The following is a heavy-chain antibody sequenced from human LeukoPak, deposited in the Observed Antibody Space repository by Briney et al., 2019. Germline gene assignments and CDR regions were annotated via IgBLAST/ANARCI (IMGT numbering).Heavy chain of an antibody. J-gene: IGHJ6*03. CDR3: ARDPYYYYYMDV. V-gene: IGHV3-48*03. CDR2: ISSSGCTI. Sequence: GGSLRLSCAASGFTFSSYEMNWVRQAPGKGLEWVSYISSSGCTIYYADSVKGRFTISRDNAKNSLYLQMNSLRAEDTAVYYCARDPYYYYYMDVWGKGTTVTVSS. CDR1: GFTFSSYE.